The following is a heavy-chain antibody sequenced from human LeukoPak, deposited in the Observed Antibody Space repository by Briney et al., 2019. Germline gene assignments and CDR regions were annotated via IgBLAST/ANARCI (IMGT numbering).Heavy chain of an antibody. D-gene: IGHD4/OR15-4a*01. CDR1: GGTFSSYA. CDR2: IFTIFVTA. Sequence: SVKVSCKASGGTFSSYAICWVRQAPGQGLEWMGGIFTIFVTATYAPKFQGRVTITADESTSTGYMEMSSLRSEDTAVYYCARFPTPTVSLTTTLWCEDYYYYGMDVWGQGTTVTVSS. CDR3: ARFPTPTVSLTTTLWCEDYYYYGMDV. J-gene: IGHJ6*02. V-gene: IGHV1-69*13.